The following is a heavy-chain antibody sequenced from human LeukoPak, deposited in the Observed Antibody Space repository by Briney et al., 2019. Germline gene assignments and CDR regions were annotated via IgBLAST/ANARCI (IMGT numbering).Heavy chain of an antibody. J-gene: IGHJ5*02. V-gene: IGHV4-59*08. CDR1: GGSISSYY. D-gene: IGHD3-10*01. CDR3: ARLTSYGSGSYGGFDP. CDR2: IYNSGST. Sequence: PSETLSLTCTVSGGSISSYYWSWIRQPPGKGLEWIGYIYNSGSTSYNPSLKSRVTISVDTSKNQFSLKLSSVTAADTAVYYCARLTSYGSGSYGGFDPWGQGTLVTVSS.